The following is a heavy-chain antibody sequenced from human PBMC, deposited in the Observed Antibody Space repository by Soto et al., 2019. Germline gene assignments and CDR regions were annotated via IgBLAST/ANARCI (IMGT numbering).Heavy chain of an antibody. Sequence: SETLSLTCTVSGGSISSGGYYWSWIRQHPGKGLEWIGYIYYSGSTYYNPSLKSRVTISVDTSKNQFSLKLSSVTAADTAVYYCARDHGDSYALYGMGVWGQGTTVTVSS. CDR1: GGSISSGGYY. CDR2: IYYSGST. J-gene: IGHJ6*02. D-gene: IGHD2-21*02. CDR3: ARDHGDSYALYGMGV. V-gene: IGHV4-31*03.